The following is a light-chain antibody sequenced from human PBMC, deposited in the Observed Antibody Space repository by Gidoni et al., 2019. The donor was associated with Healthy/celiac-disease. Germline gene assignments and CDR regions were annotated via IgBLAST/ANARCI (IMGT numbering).Light chain of an antibody. CDR1: QSLLHSNGYNY. J-gene: IGKJ4*01. Sequence: SISCRSSQSLLHSNGYNYLDWYLQKPGQSPQLLIYLGSNRASGVPDRFSGSGSGTDFTLKISRVEAEYVGVYYCMQALQTPLTFGGGTKVEIK. V-gene: IGKV2-28*01. CDR2: LGS. CDR3: MQALQTPLT.